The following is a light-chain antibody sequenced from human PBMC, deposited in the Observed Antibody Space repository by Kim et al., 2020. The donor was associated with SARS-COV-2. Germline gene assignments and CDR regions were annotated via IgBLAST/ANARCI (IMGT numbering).Light chain of an antibody. V-gene: IGKV1-12*01. CDR2: AAS. Sequence: ASVGDRVTLTFRASQSISSWLAWYQQRPGKAPQLLIYAASSLQSGVPSRCSGSGSGTDFTLTISSLQTEEFATYNCQQANSVPWTFGQGTKGDIK. CDR1: QSISSW. CDR3: QQANSVPWT. J-gene: IGKJ1*01.